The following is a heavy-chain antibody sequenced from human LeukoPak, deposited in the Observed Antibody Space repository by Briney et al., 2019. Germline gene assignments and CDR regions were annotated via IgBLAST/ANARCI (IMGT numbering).Heavy chain of an antibody. Sequence: PSETLSLTCAVYGGSFSTYYWTWIRQPPGKGLEWIAEISYSGNTNYNPSLKSRVTIGTSKNEISLNLTSVTAADTAVYCCARHGFDPVQNVAHWYFDLWGRGTLVTVSS. CDR2: ISYSGNT. J-gene: IGHJ2*01. V-gene: IGHV4-34*01. CDR1: GGSFSTYY. D-gene: IGHD3-10*01. CDR3: ARHGFDPVQNVAHWYFDL.